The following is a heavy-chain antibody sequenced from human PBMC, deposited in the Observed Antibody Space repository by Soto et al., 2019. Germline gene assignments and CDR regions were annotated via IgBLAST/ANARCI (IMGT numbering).Heavy chain of an antibody. CDR2: IYYSGSA. CDR1: GASISSSSYY. D-gene: IGHD2-8*02. CDR3: ARDKITGLFHY. V-gene: IGHV4-39*07. Sequence: SETLSLTCTVSGASISSSSYYWGWIRQPPGKGLEWIGNIYYSGSAYYNPSLKSRVTISVDTSNNQFSLKMTSVTAADTAAYYCARDKITGLFHYWGQGTLVTVSS. J-gene: IGHJ4*02.